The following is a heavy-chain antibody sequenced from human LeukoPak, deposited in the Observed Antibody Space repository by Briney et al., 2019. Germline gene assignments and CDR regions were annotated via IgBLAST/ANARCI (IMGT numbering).Heavy chain of an antibody. J-gene: IGHJ4*02. CDR3: ARAGYSRFVDDLDY. Sequence: ASVKASCKASGYIFTNCGINWVRQAPGQGLEWMGWISAYNGNTKYTQKLQDRVTMTTDTSTSTAYMELKTLRSDDTAVYFCARAGYSRFVDDLDYWGQGTLVTVSS. V-gene: IGHV1-18*01. CDR1: GYIFTNCG. CDR2: ISAYNGNT. D-gene: IGHD1-26*01.